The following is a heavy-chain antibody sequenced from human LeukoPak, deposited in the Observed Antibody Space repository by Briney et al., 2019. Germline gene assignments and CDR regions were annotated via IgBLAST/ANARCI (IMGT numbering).Heavy chain of an antibody. CDR2: INSSRSNI. CDR3: ARDGRYYDFWNAYSNYYYYMDV. V-gene: IGHV3-48*02. J-gene: IGHJ6*03. D-gene: IGHD3-3*01. Sequence: GGSLRLSCAASGFTFSNYNMNWVRQAPGKGREWVSYINSSRSNIFYAHTVKGRFTISRDNANNSLYLQMNSLRDEDTAVYYYARDGRYYDFWNAYSNYYYYMDVWGKRTTVTVSS. CDR1: GFTFSNYN.